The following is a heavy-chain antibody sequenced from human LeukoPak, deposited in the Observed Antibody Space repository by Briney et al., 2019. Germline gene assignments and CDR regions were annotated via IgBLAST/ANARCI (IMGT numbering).Heavy chain of an antibody. CDR3: ARRRDCSSTSCYAGVWFDP. CDR1: GGSISSYY. CDR2: IYYSGST. J-gene: IGHJ5*02. V-gene: IGHV4-59*08. D-gene: IGHD2-2*01. Sequence: PSETLSLTCTVSGGSISSYYWSWIRQPPGKGLEWIGYIYYSGSTNYNPSLKSRVTISVDTSKNQFSLKLSSVTAADTAVYYCARRRDCSSTSCYAGVWFDPWGQGTLVTVSS.